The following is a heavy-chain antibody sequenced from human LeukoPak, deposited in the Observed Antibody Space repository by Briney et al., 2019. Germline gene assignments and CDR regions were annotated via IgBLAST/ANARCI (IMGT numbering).Heavy chain of an antibody. CDR3: ARVRGRIAAAGVRFDP. J-gene: IGHJ5*02. Sequence: GASVKVSCKSSGYTFNSYGITWVRQAPGQGLEWMGWISAYNGNTNYAQKLQGRVTMTTDTSTSTAYMELRSLRSDDTAVYYCARVRGRIAAAGVRFDPWGQGTLVTVSS. CDR1: GYTFNSYG. D-gene: IGHD6-13*01. V-gene: IGHV1-18*01. CDR2: ISAYNGNT.